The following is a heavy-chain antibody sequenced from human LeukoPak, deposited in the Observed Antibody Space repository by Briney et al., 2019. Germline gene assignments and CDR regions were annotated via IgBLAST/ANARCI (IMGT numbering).Heavy chain of an antibody. V-gene: IGHV4-34*01. Sequence: PSETLSLTCAVYGLSFSGYYWRWIRQSPGKGLEWIGEINHSGSTNYNPSLKSRVSISLDTSKNQFSLKLRSVTAADTAVYYCARGVTDQNWGQGTLVTVSS. J-gene: IGHJ4*02. CDR3: ARGVTDQN. CDR2: INHSGST. CDR1: GLSFSGYY. D-gene: IGHD5-18*01.